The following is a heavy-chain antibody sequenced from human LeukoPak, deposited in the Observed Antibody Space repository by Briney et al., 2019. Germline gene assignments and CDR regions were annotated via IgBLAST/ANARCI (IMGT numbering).Heavy chain of an antibody. V-gene: IGHV3-48*04. CDR3: ARDPAYGSGSYYNVGWFDP. CDR2: ISSSGSTI. Sequence: GGSLRLSCAASGFTFSSYSMSWIRQAPGKGLEWVSYISSSGSTIYYADSVKGRFTISRDNAKNSLYLQMNSLRAEDTAVYYCARDPAYGSGSYYNVGWFDPWGQGTLVTVSS. D-gene: IGHD3-10*01. CDR1: GFTFSSYS. J-gene: IGHJ5*02.